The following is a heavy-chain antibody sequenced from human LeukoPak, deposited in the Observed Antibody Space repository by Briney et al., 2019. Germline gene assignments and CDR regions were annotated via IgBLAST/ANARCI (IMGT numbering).Heavy chain of an antibody. CDR2: ISAGGRTT. CDR3: ARDQGWGIPPANDAFDI. D-gene: IGHD3-16*01. Sequence: GGSLRLSCAVSGLTFSNLKMNWVRQAPGKGLEWVSYISAGGRTTFYADSVTGRFTISRDNSKNTLYLQMNSLRAEDTAVYYCARDQGWGIPPANDAFDIWGQGTMVTVSS. V-gene: IGHV3-48*01. J-gene: IGHJ3*02. CDR1: GLTFSNLK.